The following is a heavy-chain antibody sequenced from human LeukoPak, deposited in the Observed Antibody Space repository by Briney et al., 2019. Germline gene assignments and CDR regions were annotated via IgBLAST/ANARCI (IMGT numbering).Heavy chain of an antibody. CDR1: GGSFSGYY. V-gene: IGHV4-34*01. Sequence: SETLSLTCAVYGGSFSGYYWSWIRQPPGKGLEWIGEINHSGSTNYNPSLKSRVTISVDTSKNQFSLKLSSVTAADTAVYYCARDHSREYYYDSSGYYGILDYWGQGTLVTVSS. CDR2: INHSGST. D-gene: IGHD3-22*01. CDR3: ARDHSREYYYDSSGYYGILDY. J-gene: IGHJ4*02.